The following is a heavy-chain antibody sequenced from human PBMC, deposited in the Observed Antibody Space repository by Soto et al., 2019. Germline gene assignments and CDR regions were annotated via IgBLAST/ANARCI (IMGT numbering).Heavy chain of an antibody. Sequence: QVQLVQSGAEVKEPGASVKVSCKTSGFTFPNYGFSWVRQAPGQGLEWMGCIRAFNGRKDYAQKFEGRVTMTTDTSTSTAYVELGSMTSDETAEYYSATTSPHSNFERWGQGTLVAVSS. CDR3: ATTSPHSNFER. J-gene: IGHJ5*02. CDR1: GFTFPNYG. CDR2: IRAFNGRK. D-gene: IGHD2-2*01. V-gene: IGHV1-18*01.